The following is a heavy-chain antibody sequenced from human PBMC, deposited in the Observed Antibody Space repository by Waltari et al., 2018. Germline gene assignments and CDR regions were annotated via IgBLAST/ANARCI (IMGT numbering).Heavy chain of an antibody. J-gene: IGHJ3*02. CDR3: TRSLTSGRGAFDI. CDR2: ISSSSSAI. V-gene: IGHV3-48*04. CDR1: GFIFSSYS. Sequence: EVQLVESGGGLEQPGGSLRLSCAASGFIFSSYSIHWVRQAPGKGLEWVSYISSSSSAIYYADSVKGRFTISRDNAKNSLYLQMNSLRAEDTAVYYCTRSLTSGRGAFDIWGQGTKVTVSS. D-gene: IGHD2-15*01.